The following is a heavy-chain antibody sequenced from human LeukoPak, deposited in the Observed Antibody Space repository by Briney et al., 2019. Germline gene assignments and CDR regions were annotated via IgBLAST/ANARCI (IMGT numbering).Heavy chain of an antibody. CDR2: ISYDGSNK. V-gene: IGHV3-30*18. CDR3: AKDENSSGYYSLFVY. Sequence: GGSLRLSCAASGFTFSSYGMHWVRQAPGKGLEWVAVISYDGSNKYYADSVKGRFTISRDNSKNTLYLQMNSLRAEDTAVYYCAKDENSSGYYSLFVYWGQGTLVTVSS. CDR1: GFTFSSYG. J-gene: IGHJ4*02. D-gene: IGHD3-22*01.